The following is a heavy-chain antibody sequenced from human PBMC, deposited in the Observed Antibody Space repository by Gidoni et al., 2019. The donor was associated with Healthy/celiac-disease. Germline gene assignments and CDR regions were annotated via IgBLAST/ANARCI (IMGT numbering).Heavy chain of an antibody. J-gene: IGHJ4*02. Sequence: EVQLLESGGGLVQPGGSLRLSCAASGFTFSSYAMSWVRQAPGKGLEGVSGISGSGGSTYYADSVKGRFTISRDNSKNTLYLQMNSLRAEDTAVYYCAKFGWHGYSSSWYSFESDYWGQGTLVTVSS. CDR1: GFTFSSYA. CDR2: ISGSGGST. CDR3: AKFGWHGYSSSWYSFESDY. D-gene: IGHD6-13*01. V-gene: IGHV3-23*01.